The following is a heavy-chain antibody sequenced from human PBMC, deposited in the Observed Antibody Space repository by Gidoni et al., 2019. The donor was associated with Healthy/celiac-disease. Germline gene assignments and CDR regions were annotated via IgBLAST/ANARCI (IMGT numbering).Heavy chain of an antibody. CDR1: GGSFRGYY. V-gene: IGHV4-34*01. Sequence: QVQLQQWGAGLLKPSETLSLTCAVYGGSFRGYYWSWIRQPPGKGLEWIGEINHSGSTNYNPSLKSRVTISVDTSKNQFSLKLSSVTAADTAVYYCASGGYCSGGSCYPFDYWGQGTLVTVSS. D-gene: IGHD2-15*01. CDR3: ASGGYCSGGSCYPFDY. J-gene: IGHJ4*02. CDR2: INHSGST.